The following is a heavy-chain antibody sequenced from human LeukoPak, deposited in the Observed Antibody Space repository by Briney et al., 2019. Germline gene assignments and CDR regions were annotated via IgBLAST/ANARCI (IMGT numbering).Heavy chain of an antibody. CDR1: GGSISSDGYY. J-gene: IGHJ4*02. CDR2: IYYTGST. CDR3: ARDGPIK. Sequence: SETLSLTCTVSGGSISSDGYYWSWIRQPPGKGLEWIGHIYYTGSTHYNASLKSRVTISVDTSRNQFSLKLTSVTAADTAVYYCARDGPIKWGQGTLDTVSS. V-gene: IGHV4-30-2*01. D-gene: IGHD5-24*01.